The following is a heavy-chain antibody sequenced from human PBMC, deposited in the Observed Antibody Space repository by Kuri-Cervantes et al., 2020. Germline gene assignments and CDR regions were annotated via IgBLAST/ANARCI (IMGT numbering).Heavy chain of an antibody. CDR3: ARGPTPALYDSSGYYDY. D-gene: IGHD3-22*01. CDR1: GYTFTGYH. CDR2: INPKSGGT. Sequence: ASVKVSCKASGYTFTGYHMHWVRQAPGQGLEWMGWINPKSGGTNYAQKFQGRVTITTDESTSTAYMELSSLRSEDTAVYYCARGPTPALYDSSGYYDYWGQGTLVTVSS. J-gene: IGHJ4*02. V-gene: IGHV1-2*02.